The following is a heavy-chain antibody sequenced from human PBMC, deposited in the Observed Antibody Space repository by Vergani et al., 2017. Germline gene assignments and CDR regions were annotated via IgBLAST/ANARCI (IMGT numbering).Heavy chain of an antibody. CDR3: ATLKSYYYDT. CDR2: ISFDGSNK. D-gene: IGHD3-22*01. CDR1: GFTFSSYG. V-gene: IGHV3-33*01. J-gene: IGHJ5*02. Sequence: QVQLVESGGGVVQPGRSLRLSCAASGFTFSSYGMHWVRQAPGKGLQWVAVISFDGSNKYYADSVKGRFNISRDNSKNTLYLQMNSLRAEDTAVFYCATLKSYYYDTWGQGTLVTVSS.